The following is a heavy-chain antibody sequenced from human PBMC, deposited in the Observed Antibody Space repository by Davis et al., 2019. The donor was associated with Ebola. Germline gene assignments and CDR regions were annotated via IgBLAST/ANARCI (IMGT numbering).Heavy chain of an antibody. D-gene: IGHD1-20*01. J-gene: IGHJ3*01. V-gene: IGHV5-51*01. Sequence: KVSCKGSGNSFTSYWIGWVRQKPGKGLEWMGIIYTGDSDTRYSPSFRGQVTISADKSIRTAYLQCSSLKASDTAMYYCASLRRTITGMDDGFDVWGQGTKVTVSS. CDR3: ASLRRTITGMDDGFDV. CDR2: IYTGDSDT. CDR1: GNSFTSYW.